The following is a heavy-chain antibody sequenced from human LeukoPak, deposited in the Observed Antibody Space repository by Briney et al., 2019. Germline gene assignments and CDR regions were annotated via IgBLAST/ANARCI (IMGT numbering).Heavy chain of an antibody. V-gene: IGHV3-21*01. CDR2: ISSSSSYI. CDR1: GFTFSSYS. D-gene: IGHD2-21*02. J-gene: IGHJ4*02. CDR3: ARDRVTGPPFDY. Sequence: GGSLRLSCAASGFTFSSYSMNRVRQAPGKGLEWVSSISSSSSYIYYADSVKGRFTISRDNAKNSLYLQMNSLRAEDTAVYYCARDRVTGPPFDYWGQGTLVTVSS.